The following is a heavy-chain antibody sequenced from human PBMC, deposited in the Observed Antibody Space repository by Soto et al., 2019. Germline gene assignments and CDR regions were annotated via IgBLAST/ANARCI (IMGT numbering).Heavy chain of an antibody. Sequence: QVQLVESGGGVVQPERSLRLSCAASGFTFRSYAMHWVRQTPGKGLEWVAYISYDGKKTYYADSVKGRFTISRDNYQNTLFLQMSSLQFEDTSVYSCVRGDGSGSFLLDYWGRGTLVTVSS. V-gene: IGHV3-30*03. CDR2: ISYDGKKT. D-gene: IGHD3-10*01. CDR1: GFTFRSYA. J-gene: IGHJ4*02. CDR3: VRGDGSGSFLLDY.